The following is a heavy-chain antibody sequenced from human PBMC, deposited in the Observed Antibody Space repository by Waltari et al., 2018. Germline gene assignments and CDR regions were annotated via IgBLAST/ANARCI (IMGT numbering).Heavy chain of an antibody. CDR2: IYHSGST. CDR3: ARGKYCGGDCPDAFDI. J-gene: IGHJ3*02. Sequence: QVQLQESGPGLVKPSETLSLTCAVSGYSISSGYYWGWTRQPPGKGLEWIGSIYHSGSTYYNPSLKSRVTISVDTSKNQFSLKLSSVTAADTAVYYCARGKYCGGDCPDAFDIWGQGTMVTVSS. CDR1: GYSISSGYY. V-gene: IGHV4-38-2*01. D-gene: IGHD2-21*01.